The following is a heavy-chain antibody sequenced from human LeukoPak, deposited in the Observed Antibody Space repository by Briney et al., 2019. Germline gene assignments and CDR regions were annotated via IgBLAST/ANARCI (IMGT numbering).Heavy chain of an antibody. J-gene: IGHJ4*02. CDR3: ARDGPTSTAPFDY. V-gene: IGHV4-59*11. Sequence: SETLSLTCTVSGGPITSHFWSWIRQPPGEGLEWIGNFYHAGNSNLNPSLKSRVTMSINTSKNQFSLKLRSMTAADTAVYYCARDGPTSTAPFDYWGQGTLVTVSS. CDR2: FYHAGNS. D-gene: IGHD1-26*01. CDR1: GGPITSHF.